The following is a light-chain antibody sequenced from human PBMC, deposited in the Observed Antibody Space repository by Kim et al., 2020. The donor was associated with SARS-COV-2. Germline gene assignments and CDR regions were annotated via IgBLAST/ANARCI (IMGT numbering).Light chain of an antibody. V-gene: IGKV1-33*01. CDR3: QQYDLLPFT. Sequence: IQMTQSPSSLSASAVETVTITCQASHDIRKFLNWFQQKPGKAPKLLISDAVSLETGVPSRFSGSGSGTHFTLTITRLLPEDIATYFCQQYDLLPFTFGQGTKLEIK. J-gene: IGKJ2*01. CDR2: DAV. CDR1: HDIRKF.